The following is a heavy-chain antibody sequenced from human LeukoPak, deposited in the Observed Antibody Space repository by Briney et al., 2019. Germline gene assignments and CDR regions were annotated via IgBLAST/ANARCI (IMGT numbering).Heavy chain of an antibody. CDR3: ARDAGTYYYDSSGYSHFDY. Sequence: PSETLSLTCTVSGYSISSGYYWGWIRQPPGKGLEWIGSIYHSGSTYYNPSLKSRVTISVDTSKNQFSLKLSSVTAADTAVYYCARDAGTYYYDSSGYSHFDYWGQGTLVTVSS. CDR2: IYHSGST. D-gene: IGHD3-22*01. J-gene: IGHJ4*02. CDR1: GYSISSGYY. V-gene: IGHV4-38-2*02.